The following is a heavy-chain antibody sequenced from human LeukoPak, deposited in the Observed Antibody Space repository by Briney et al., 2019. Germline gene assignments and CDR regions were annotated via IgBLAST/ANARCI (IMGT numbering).Heavy chain of an antibody. CDR3: ARVGRDYYDSSGYSFYDAFDI. J-gene: IGHJ3*02. V-gene: IGHV1-69*13. D-gene: IGHD3-22*01. Sequence: ASVKVSCKASGGTFSSYAISWVRQAPGQGLEWMGGIIPIFGTANYAQKFQGRVTITADESTSTAYMELSSLRSEDTAVYYCARVGRDYYDSSGYSFYDAFDIWGQGTMVTVSS. CDR1: GGTFSSYA. CDR2: IIPIFGTA.